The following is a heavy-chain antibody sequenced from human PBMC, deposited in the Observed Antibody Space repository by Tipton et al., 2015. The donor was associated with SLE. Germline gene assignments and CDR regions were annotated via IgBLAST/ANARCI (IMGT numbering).Heavy chain of an antibody. CDR3: ARESGFLEGAVDAFDI. CDR1: GYTFTSYG. CDR2: ISAYNGNT. V-gene: IGHV1-18*01. J-gene: IGHJ3*02. D-gene: IGHD3-3*01. Sequence: EKKEGASVKVSCKASGYTFTSYGISWVRQAPGQGLEWMGWISAYNGNTNYAQKLQGRVTMTTDTSTSTVYMELRSLRSDDTAVYYCARESGFLEGAVDAFDIWGQGTMVTVSS.